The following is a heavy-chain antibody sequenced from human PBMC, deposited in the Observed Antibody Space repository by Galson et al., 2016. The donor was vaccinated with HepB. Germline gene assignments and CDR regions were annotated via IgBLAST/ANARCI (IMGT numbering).Heavy chain of an antibody. CDR1: GSTFKNLA. CDR3: ARSRGSTGGGNCYSGCWFDT. J-gene: IGHJ5*02. Sequence: SGSTFKNLALTWVRQAPGQGLEWMGGFIPMFAKATSAQKFQARVTITADESTNTAYMELSSLRSDDTAVYHCARSRGSTGGGNCYSGCWFDTWGQGTLVIVSS. V-gene: IGHV1-69*01. D-gene: IGHD2-15*01. CDR2: FIPMFAKA.